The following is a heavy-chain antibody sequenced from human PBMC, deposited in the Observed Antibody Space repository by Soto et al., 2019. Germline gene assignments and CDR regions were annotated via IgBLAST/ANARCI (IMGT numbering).Heavy chain of an antibody. CDR2: VDGSGYAT. V-gene: IGHV3-23*01. J-gene: IGHJ6*02. D-gene: IGHD5-18*01. CDR3: ARDRLQLFHYYGMDV. Sequence: PGWSLRLSCAASGFRFSSHAMGWLRKAPGAGPERVACVDGSGYATSYADSVKGRFTISRDTSDHSLYLHMDSLRAEDPGRYFCARDRLQLFHYYGMDVWGQGTTVTVSS. CDR1: GFRFSSHA.